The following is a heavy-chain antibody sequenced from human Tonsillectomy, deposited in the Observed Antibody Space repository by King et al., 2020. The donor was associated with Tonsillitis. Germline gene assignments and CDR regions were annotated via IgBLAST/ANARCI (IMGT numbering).Heavy chain of an antibody. CDR1: GYSFSSYW. V-gene: IGHV5-51*01. CDR3: ARGRPMVRGEHWFDP. Sequence: VQLVESGVEVKKPGESLKISCKASGYSFSSYWIGWVRQMPGKGLEWMGIIYPGDSESRYSPSFQGQVTISADKSISIAYLQWRSLKASDTAMYYCARGRPMVRGEHWFDPWGQGTLVTVSS. D-gene: IGHD3-10*01. CDR2: IYPGDSES. J-gene: IGHJ5*02.